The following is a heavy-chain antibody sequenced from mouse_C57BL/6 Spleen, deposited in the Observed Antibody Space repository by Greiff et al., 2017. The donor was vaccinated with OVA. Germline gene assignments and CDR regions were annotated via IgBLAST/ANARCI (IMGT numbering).Heavy chain of an antibody. CDR2: IYPGDGDS. CDR3: ARERDYGANYRGDDMDY. J-gene: IGHJ4*01. CDR1: GYAFSSYW. Sequence: VQLQQSGAELVKPGASVKISCKASGYAFSSYWMNWVKQRPGKGLEWIGQIYPGDGDSNYNGKFKGKATLTVDTSSSTAYMQLSSLTSEASAVLVYARERDYGANYRGDDMDYWGQGTTLTVSS. D-gene: IGHD2-1*01. V-gene: IGHV1-80*01.